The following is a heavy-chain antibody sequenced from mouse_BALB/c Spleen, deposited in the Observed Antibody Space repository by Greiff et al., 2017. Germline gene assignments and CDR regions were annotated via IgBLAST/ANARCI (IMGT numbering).Heavy chain of an antibody. D-gene: IGHD2-3*01. J-gene: IGHJ4*01. V-gene: IGHV14-4*02. CDR1: GFNIKDYY. CDR2: IDPENGDT. CDR3: ARPGYYLYYAMDY. Sequence: EVQLQESGAELVRSGASVKLSCTASGFNIKDYYMHWVKQRPEQGLEWIGWIDPENGDTEYAPKFQGKATMTADTSSNTAYLQLSSLTSEDTAVYYCARPGYYLYYAMDYWGQGTSVTVSS.